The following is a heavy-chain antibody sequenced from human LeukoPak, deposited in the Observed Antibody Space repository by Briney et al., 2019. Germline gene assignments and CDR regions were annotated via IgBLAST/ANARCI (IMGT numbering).Heavy chain of an antibody. J-gene: IGHJ4*02. CDR3: AKAGLWFGESSDY. D-gene: IGHD3-10*01. V-gene: IGHV4-59*08. CDR2: IYYSGST. Sequence: SETLSLTCTVSGGSISSYYWSWIRQPPGKGLEWIGYIYYSGSTNYNPSLKSRVTISVDTSKNQFSLKLSSVTAADTAVYYCAKAGLWFGESSDYWGQGTLVTVSS. CDR1: GGSISSYY.